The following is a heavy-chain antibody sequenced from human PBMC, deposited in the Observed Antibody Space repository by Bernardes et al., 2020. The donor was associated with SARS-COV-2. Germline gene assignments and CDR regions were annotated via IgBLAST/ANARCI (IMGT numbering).Heavy chain of an antibody. CDR2: ISSSSSYI. D-gene: IGHD3-10*01. CDR3: ARGALLWFGRDAFDI. V-gene: IGHV3-21*01. J-gene: IGHJ3*02. Sequence: GGSLRLSCAASGFTFSSYSMNWVRQAPGKGLEWVSSISSSSSYIYYADSVKGRFTISRDNAKNSLYLQMNSLRAEDTAVYYCARGALLWFGRDAFDIWGQGTMVTVSS. CDR1: GFTFSSYS.